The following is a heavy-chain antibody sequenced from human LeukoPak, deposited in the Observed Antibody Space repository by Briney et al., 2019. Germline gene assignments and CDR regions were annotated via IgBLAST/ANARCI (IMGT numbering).Heavy chain of an antibody. J-gene: IGHJ3*02. CDR3: ARFIAVAGGSRGFDT. CDR1: GYDFISYG. V-gene: IGHV1-18*01. Sequence: GASVKVSCKASGYDFISYGVDWVRQAPGQGLEWMGWISAYTGNTNYAQKLQGRVAMTTDTSTSTAYMELRSLRSDDTAVYYCARFIAVAGGSRGFDTWGRGTMVTVSS. CDR2: ISAYTGNT. D-gene: IGHD6-19*01.